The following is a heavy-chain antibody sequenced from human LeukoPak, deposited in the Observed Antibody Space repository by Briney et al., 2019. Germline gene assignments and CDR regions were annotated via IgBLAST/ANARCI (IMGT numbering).Heavy chain of an antibody. CDR2: IYYSGST. J-gene: IGHJ5*02. CDR3: ARRVHGYCSSTSCYDH. D-gene: IGHD2-2*03. V-gene: IGHV4-59*12. CDR1: GGSISSYY. Sequence: PSETLSLTCTVSGGSISSYYWSWIRQPPGKGLEWIGYIYYSGSTNYNPSLKSRVTISVDTSKNQFSLKLSSVTAADTAVYYCARRVHGYCSSTSCYDHWGQGTLVTVSS.